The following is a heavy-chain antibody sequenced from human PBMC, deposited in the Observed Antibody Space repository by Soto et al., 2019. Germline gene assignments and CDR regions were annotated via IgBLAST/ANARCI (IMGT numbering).Heavy chain of an antibody. D-gene: IGHD3-3*01. V-gene: IGHV4-31*03. J-gene: IGHJ6*02. CDR3: ARVGYDFWSGYYTPYYYGMDV. CDR1: GGSISSGGYY. CDR2: IYYSGST. Sequence: LSLTCTVSGGSISSGGYYWSWIRQHPGKGLEWIGYIYYSGSTYYNPSLKSRVTISVDTSKNQFSLKLSSVTAADTAVYYCARVGYDFWSGYYTPYYYGMDVWGQGTTVTVSS.